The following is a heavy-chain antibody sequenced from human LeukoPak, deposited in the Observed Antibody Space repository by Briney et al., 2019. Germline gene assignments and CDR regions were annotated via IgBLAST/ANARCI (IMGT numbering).Heavy chain of an antibody. D-gene: IGHD2-15*01. J-gene: IGHJ6*02. CDR2: ISSRGTTI. CDR3: ARVRSGLHMDV. CDR1: GFTFSSYE. Sequence: GGSLRLSCAVSGFTFSSYEMNWVRQAPGKGLEWVSYISSRGTTIYYVDSVKGRFTISRDNAKNSLYLQMNSLRAEDTALYYCARVRSGLHMDVWGLGTTVTVSS. V-gene: IGHV3-48*03.